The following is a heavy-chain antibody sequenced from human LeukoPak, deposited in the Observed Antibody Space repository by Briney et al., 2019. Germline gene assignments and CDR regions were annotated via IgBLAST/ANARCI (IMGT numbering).Heavy chain of an antibody. CDR3: AKVYDSSGYYYTSLRY. CDR1: GFTFSSYA. CDR2: ISGSGGST. D-gene: IGHD3-22*01. Sequence: GGSLRLSRAASGFTFSSYAMSWVRQAPGKGLEWVSAISGSGGSTYYADSVKGRFTISRDNSKNTLYLQMNSLRAEDTAVYYCAKVYDSSGYYYTSLRYWGQGTLVTVSS. J-gene: IGHJ4*02. V-gene: IGHV3-23*01.